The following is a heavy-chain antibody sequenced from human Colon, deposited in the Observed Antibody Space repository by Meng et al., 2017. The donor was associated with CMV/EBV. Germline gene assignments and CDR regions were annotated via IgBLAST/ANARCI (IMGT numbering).Heavy chain of an antibody. Sequence: GGSLRLSCAASGSTFSSYEMNWVRQAPGKGLEWVSYISSDGGTVLYADSVKGRFTISRDNAENTLYLQMNSLRAEDTAVYYCTRGNSHAHDYWGQGTRVTVSS. J-gene: IGHJ4*02. D-gene: IGHD4-23*01. V-gene: IGHV3-48*03. CDR3: TRGNSHAHDY. CDR2: ISSDGGTV. CDR1: GSTFSSYE.